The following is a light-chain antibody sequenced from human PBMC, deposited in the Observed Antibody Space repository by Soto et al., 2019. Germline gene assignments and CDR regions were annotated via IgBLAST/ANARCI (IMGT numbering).Light chain of an antibody. J-gene: IGKJ4*01. Sequence: EIVLTQSPGTLSLSPGERATLSCRASQSVGSRYLAWYQQKPGQAPRLVIYGASSRATGIPDRFSGSGSGTDFTLIIRRLEPEDFAVYYCQQYGSSPLTFGGGTKVEIK. V-gene: IGKV3-20*01. CDR1: QSVGSRY. CDR3: QQYGSSPLT. CDR2: GAS.